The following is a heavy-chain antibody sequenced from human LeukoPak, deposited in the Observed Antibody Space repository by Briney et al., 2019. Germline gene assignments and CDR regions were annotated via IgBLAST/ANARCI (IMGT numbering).Heavy chain of an antibody. CDR3: ARDMVRAHYWFDP. CDR2: INPSGGST. CDR1: GFTFSSYA. V-gene: IGHV1-46*01. Sequence: GGSLRLSCAASGFTFSSYAMHWVRQAPGQGLEWMGIINPSGGSTSYAQKFQGRVTMTRDTSTSTVYMELSSLRSEDTAVYYCARDMVRAHYWFDPWGQGTLVTVSS. J-gene: IGHJ5*02. D-gene: IGHD3-10*01.